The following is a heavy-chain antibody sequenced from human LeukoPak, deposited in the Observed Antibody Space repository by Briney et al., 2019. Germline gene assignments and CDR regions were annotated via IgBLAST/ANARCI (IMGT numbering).Heavy chain of an antibody. CDR1: GYSFTIYW. CDR2: IYPGDSDT. D-gene: IGHD6-19*01. Sequence: GESLKISCKGSGYSFTIYWIGWVRQMPGKGLELMGIIYPGDSDTRYSPSFQGQGTISADRSINTAYLHWSSLEASDTAIYYCARRLKNSNGWTFDYWGQGTLVTVSS. V-gene: IGHV5-51*01. CDR3: ARRLKNSNGWTFDY. J-gene: IGHJ4*02.